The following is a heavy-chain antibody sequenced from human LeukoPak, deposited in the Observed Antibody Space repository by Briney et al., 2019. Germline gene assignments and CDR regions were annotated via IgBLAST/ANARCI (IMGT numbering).Heavy chain of an antibody. D-gene: IGHD3-3*01. V-gene: IGHV4-39*07. J-gene: IGHJ4*02. CDR3: ARIKRTYYDFWSGRSYFDY. CDR1: GGSIRSSYYY. CDR2: INHSGST. Sequence: SETLSLTCTVSGGSIRSSYYYWGWIRQPPGKGLEWIGEINHSGSTNYNPSLKSRVTISVDTSKNQFSLKLSSVTAADTAVYYCARIKRTYYDFWSGRSYFDYWGQGTLVTVSS.